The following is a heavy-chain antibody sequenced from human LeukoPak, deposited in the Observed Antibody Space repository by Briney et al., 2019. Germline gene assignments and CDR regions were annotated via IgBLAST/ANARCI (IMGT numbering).Heavy chain of an antibody. J-gene: IGHJ4*02. CDR1: GGSISSSSYY. Sequence: SETLSLTCTVSGGSISSSSYYWGWIRQPPGKGLEWIGSIYYSGSTYYNPSLKIRVTISVDTSKNQFSLKLSSVTAADTAVYYCARRKESYFDYWGQGTLVTVSS. V-gene: IGHV4-39*01. CDR3: ARRKESYFDY. CDR2: IYYSGST.